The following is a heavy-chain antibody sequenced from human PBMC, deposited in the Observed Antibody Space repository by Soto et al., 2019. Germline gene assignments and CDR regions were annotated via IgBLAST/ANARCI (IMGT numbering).Heavy chain of an antibody. Sequence: HPGGSLRLSCEASGFTFSSYAMHWVRQAPGKGLERVSYISGGSKSIYYADSVKGRFTISRDNSKNTLYLQMNSLRAEDTAVYYCAREYSSWGRYYYGMDVWGQGTTVTVSS. D-gene: IGHD6-6*01. V-gene: IGHV3-48*01. CDR2: ISGGSKSI. J-gene: IGHJ6*02. CDR3: AREYSSWGRYYYGMDV. CDR1: GFTFSSYA.